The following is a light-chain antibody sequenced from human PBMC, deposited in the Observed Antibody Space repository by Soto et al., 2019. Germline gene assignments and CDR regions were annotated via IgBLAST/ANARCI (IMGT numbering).Light chain of an antibody. J-gene: IGLJ1*01. Sequence: QSALTQPPSVSGSPGQSVAISCTGTGRDVGTYNRVSWYQQPPGTAPKLMIYDVSDRPSGVPDRFSGSKSGNTASLTISGLQAEDEADYYCSSYTSSSTYVFGTGTKLTVL. V-gene: IGLV2-18*02. CDR2: DVS. CDR1: GRDVGTYNR. CDR3: SSYTSSSTYV.